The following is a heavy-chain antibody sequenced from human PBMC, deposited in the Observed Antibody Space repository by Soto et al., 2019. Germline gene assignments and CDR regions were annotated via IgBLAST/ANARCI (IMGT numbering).Heavy chain of an antibody. CDR2: IIPIFGTA. CDR1: GGTFSSYA. J-gene: IGHJ5*02. D-gene: IGHD6-13*01. Sequence: QVQLVQSGAEVKKPGSSVKVSCKASGGTFSSYAISWVRQAPGQGLEWMGGIIPIFGTANYAQKFQGRVTITADESTSTAYMELSSLSSEDTAVYYCASEGRIAAAGPRWFDPWGQGTLVTVSS. CDR3: ASEGRIAAAGPRWFDP. V-gene: IGHV1-69*01.